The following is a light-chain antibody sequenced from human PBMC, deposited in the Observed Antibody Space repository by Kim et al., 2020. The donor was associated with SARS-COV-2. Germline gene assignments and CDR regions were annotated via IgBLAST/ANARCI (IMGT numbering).Light chain of an antibody. CDR3: QQYKDWPIT. J-gene: IGKJ4*01. V-gene: IGKV3-15*01. CDR1: QSVSSN. Sequence: VSPRESATLSCRASQSVSSNVAWYLQKPGQPPRLLVYDASTRATGVPARFSGSGYGTEFTLTISSLQSEDFAVYYCQQYKDWPITFGGGTKVDIK. CDR2: DAS.